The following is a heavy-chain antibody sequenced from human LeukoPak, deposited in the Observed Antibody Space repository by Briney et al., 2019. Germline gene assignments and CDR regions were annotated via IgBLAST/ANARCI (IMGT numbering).Heavy chain of an antibody. D-gene: IGHD1-26*01. CDR3: ARDRWELSKIGGFDC. V-gene: IGHV3-7*01. Sequence: GGSLRLSCAASGFTFSSYWMSWVRQAPGKGLEWVANIKQDGSEKYYVDSVKGRFTISRDNAKNSLYLQMNSLRAEDTAVYYCARDRWELSKIGGFDCWGQGTLVTVSS. CDR1: GFTFSSYW. J-gene: IGHJ4*02. CDR2: IKQDGSEK.